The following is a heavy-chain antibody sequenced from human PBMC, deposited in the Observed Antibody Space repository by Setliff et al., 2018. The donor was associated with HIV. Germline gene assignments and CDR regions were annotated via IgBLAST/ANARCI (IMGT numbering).Heavy chain of an antibody. D-gene: IGHD2-15*01. CDR1: GGSISSDDYY. Sequence: SETLSLTCTVSGGSISSDDYYWNWIRQPPGRGLEWIGYITYSGSAYYNPSLKSRFTISRDNSKNTLYLQMNSLRAEDTAVYYCAKCGGVTCYSASWYFDYWGQGTLVTVSS. J-gene: IGHJ4*02. CDR2: ITYSGSA. CDR3: AKCGGVTCYSASWYFDY. V-gene: IGHV4-31*03.